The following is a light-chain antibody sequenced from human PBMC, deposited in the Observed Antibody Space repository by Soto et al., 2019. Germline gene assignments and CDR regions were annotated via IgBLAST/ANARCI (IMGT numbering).Light chain of an antibody. J-gene: IGKJ1*01. V-gene: IGKV1-5*03. CDR2: KAS. Sequence: DIQMTQSPSTLSGSVGDRVTITCRSSQTISSWLAWYQQKPGKATKLLIYKASTLKSGVPSRFSGSGSGTEFTLTISSLQPDDFATYYCQQYDGYSPQTFGQGTKVDIK. CDR1: QTISSW. CDR3: QQYDGYSPQT.